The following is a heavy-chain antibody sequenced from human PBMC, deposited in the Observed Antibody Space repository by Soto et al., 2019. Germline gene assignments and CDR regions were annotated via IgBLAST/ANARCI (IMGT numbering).Heavy chain of an antibody. CDR1: GGTFSSYA. CDR3: ARGPPYGGKWYFQH. J-gene: IGHJ1*01. V-gene: IGHV1-69*13. Sequence: EASVKVSCKASGGTFSSYAISWVRQAPGQGLEWMGGIIPIFGTANYAQKFQGRVTITADESTSTAYMELSSLRSEDTAVYYCARGPPYGGKWYFQHWGQGTLVTVSS. CDR2: IIPIFGTA. D-gene: IGHD2-15*01.